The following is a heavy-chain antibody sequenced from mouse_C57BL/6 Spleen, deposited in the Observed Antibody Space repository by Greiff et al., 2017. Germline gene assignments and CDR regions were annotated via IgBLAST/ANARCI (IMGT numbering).Heavy chain of an antibody. D-gene: IGHD1-1*01. Sequence: VQLKESGGGLVKPGGSLKLSCAASGFTFSDYGMHWVRQAPEKGLEWVAYISSGSSTIYYADTVKGRFTISRDNAKNTLFLQMTSLRSKDTAMYYCATLGDGLAMDYWGQGTSVTVSS. CDR3: ATLGDGLAMDY. V-gene: IGHV5-17*01. CDR1: GFTFSDYG. J-gene: IGHJ4*01. CDR2: ISSGSSTI.